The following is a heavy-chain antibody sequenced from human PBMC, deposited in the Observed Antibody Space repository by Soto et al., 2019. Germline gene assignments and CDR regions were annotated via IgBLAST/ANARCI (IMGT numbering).Heavy chain of an antibody. V-gene: IGHV3-30*04. Sequence: GGSLRLSCAASGFTFSSYAMHWVRQAPGKGLEWVAVISYDGSNKYYADSVKGRFTISRDNSKNTLYLQMNSLRAEDTAVYYCAREVDSSGYYYSNWFDPWGQGTLVTVSS. D-gene: IGHD3-22*01. CDR2: ISYDGSNK. CDR3: AREVDSSGYYYSNWFDP. J-gene: IGHJ5*02. CDR1: GFTFSSYA.